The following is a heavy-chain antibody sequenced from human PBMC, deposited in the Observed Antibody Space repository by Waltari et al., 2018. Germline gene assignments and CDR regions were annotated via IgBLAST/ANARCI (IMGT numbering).Heavy chain of an antibody. CDR3: NTDCDSIIQTNHRV. D-gene: IGHD2-21*01. CDR1: GFTFTDAW. CDR2: IKSSSHGGTT. J-gene: IGHJ4*02. V-gene: IGHV3-15*01. Sequence: EGQLVESGWDFVNAGCSLTLSCVDSGFTFTDAWMGWVVQAPGKGVAWVVRIKSSSHGGTTDSATAEKRRFTSSRADSKNALYLQMRRLTSAATALYYCNTDCDSIIQTNHRVWGKGPMVNVSS.